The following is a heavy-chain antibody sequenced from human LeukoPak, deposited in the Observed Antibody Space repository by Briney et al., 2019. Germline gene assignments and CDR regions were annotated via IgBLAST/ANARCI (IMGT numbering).Heavy chain of an antibody. D-gene: IGHD2-15*01. CDR2: FSASGNS. J-gene: IGHJ4*02. CDR1: GGCISSYY. Sequence: SETLSLTCTVSGGCISSYYWSWIRQPPGKGLEWIGRFSASGNSNYNPSLKSRLTISVDRSKNQFSLKLTSVTAADTAVYYCARLWSTHCSGGTCPHQPNYWGQGTLVTVSS. V-gene: IGHV4-59*08. CDR3: ARLWSTHCSGGTCPHQPNY.